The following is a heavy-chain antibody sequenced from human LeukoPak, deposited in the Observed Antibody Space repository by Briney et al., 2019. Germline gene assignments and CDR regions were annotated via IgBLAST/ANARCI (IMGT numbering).Heavy chain of an antibody. CDR1: GYTFTSYG. V-gene: IGHV1-18*01. CDR2: ISAYNRNT. J-gene: IGHJ3*02. Sequence: ASVKVSCKASGYTFTSYGISWVRQAPGQGLEWMGWISAYNRNTNYAQKLQGRVTMTTDTSTSTAYMELRSLRSDDTAVYYCARGRRRYCSSTSCPYAFDIWGQGTMVTVSS. CDR3: ARGRRRYCSSTSCPYAFDI. D-gene: IGHD2-2*01.